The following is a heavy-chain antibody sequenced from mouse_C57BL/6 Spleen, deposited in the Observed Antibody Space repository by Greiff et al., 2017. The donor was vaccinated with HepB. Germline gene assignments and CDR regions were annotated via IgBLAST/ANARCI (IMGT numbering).Heavy chain of an antibody. J-gene: IGHJ1*03. CDR2: ISNGGGST. CDR1: GFTFSDYY. V-gene: IGHV5-12*01. Sequence: EVMLVESGGGLVQPGGSLKLSCAASGFTFSDYYMYWVRQTPEKRLEWVAYISNGGGSTYYPDTVKGRFTISRDNAKNTLYLQMSRLKSEDTAMYYWARHWGDGYYGYFDVWGTGTTVTVSS. D-gene: IGHD2-3*01. CDR3: ARHWGDGYYGYFDV.